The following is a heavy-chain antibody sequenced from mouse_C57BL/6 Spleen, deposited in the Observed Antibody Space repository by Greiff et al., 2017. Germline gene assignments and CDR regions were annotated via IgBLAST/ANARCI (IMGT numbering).Heavy chain of an antibody. Sequence: VQLQESGAELMKPGASVKLSCKATGYTFTGYWIEWVKQRPGHGLEWIGEILPGRGSTNYNEKFKGKATFTADTSSNTAYMQLSSLTTEDSAIYYCARRFNYYGGDWGHGTTLTVSS. J-gene: IGHJ2*01. CDR3: ARRFNYYGGD. V-gene: IGHV1-9*01. D-gene: IGHD1-1*01. CDR1: GYTFTGYW. CDR2: ILPGRGST.